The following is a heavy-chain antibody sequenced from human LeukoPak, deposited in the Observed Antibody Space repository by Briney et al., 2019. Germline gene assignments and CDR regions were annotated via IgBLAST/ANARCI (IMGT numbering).Heavy chain of an antibody. Sequence: ASVKVSCKASGYTFTSYAVHWVRQAPGQRLEWMGWINAGNGNTKYLQKFQGRVTITRDTSASTAHMELSSLRSEDTAVYYCTLTDYGDYWGQGTLVTVSS. CDR3: TLTDYGDY. CDR2: INAGNGNT. CDR1: GYTFTSYA. V-gene: IGHV1-3*01. J-gene: IGHJ4*02.